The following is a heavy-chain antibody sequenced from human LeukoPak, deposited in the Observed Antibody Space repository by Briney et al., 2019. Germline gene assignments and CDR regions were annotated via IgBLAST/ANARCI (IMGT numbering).Heavy chain of an antibody. CDR1: GYTFTGYY. Sequence: ASVKVSCKASGYTFTGYYMHWERQAPGQGLEWMGWINPNSGGTNYAQKFQGRVTMTRDTSISTAYMELSRLRSDDTAVYYCARVGYSSSWYCDYWGQGTLVTVSS. CDR3: ARVGYSSSWYCDY. J-gene: IGHJ4*02. D-gene: IGHD6-13*01. CDR2: INPNSGGT. V-gene: IGHV1-2*02.